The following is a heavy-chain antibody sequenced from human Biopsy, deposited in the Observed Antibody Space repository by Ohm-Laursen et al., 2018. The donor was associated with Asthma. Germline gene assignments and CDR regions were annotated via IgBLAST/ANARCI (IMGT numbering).Heavy chain of an antibody. CDR2: IPQGGAT. Sequence: SETLSLTCAYRGSFRGYVWTWIRQPPGKGLEWIGEIPQGGATTFNPSLKSRVTISIDPSKSQSSLRLTSMTAADTAVYYCASGPQWSGLDVWGQGTTVAVS. D-gene: IGHD2-8*01. CDR3: ASGPQWSGLDV. V-gene: IGHV4-34*01. J-gene: IGHJ6*02. CDR1: RGSFRGYV.